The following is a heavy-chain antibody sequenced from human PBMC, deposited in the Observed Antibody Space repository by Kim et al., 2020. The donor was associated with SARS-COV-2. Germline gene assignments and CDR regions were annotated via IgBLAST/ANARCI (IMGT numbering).Heavy chain of an antibody. V-gene: IGHV3-30*02. D-gene: IGHD2-2*01. CDR3: AKGNRRYQLRVDYGMDV. Sequence: VKGRFTISRDNSKNTLYLQMNSLRAEDTAVYYCAKGNRRYQLRVDYGMDVWGQGTTVTVSS. J-gene: IGHJ6*02.